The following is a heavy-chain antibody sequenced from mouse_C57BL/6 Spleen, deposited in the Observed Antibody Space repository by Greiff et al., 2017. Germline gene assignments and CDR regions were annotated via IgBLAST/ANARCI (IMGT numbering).Heavy chain of an antibody. V-gene: IGHV1-76*01. D-gene: IGHD2-3*01. Sequence: QVQLQQSGAELVRPGASVKLSCKASGYTFTDYYINWVKQRPGQGLEWIARIYPGSGNTSYNEKFKGKATLTAEKSSRTAYMQLSSLTSEDSAVYFCARDGYYDAMDYWGQGTSGTVSS. CDR1: GYTFTDYY. CDR3: ARDGYYDAMDY. CDR2: IYPGSGNT. J-gene: IGHJ4*01.